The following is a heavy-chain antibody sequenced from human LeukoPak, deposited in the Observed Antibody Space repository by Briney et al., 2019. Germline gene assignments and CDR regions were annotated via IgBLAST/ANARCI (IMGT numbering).Heavy chain of an antibody. CDR3: AKDPTNTGGYYY. D-gene: IGHD1-26*01. J-gene: IGHJ4*02. CDR2: IYRGDSA. CDR1: GFTVSDTY. Sequence: GGSLRLSCAASGFTVSDTYMNWVRQAPGEGLEWVSIIYRGDSAYYADSVKGRFVISRDNSRNTLYLQMNSLRAEDTAVYYCAKDPTNTGGYYYWGQGTLVTVSS. V-gene: IGHV3-66*01.